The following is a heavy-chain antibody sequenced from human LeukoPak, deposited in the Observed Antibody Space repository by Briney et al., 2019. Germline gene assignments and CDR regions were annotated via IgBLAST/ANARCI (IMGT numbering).Heavy chain of an antibody. CDR1: GFTFGDYA. CDR3: TSSPYYYDSSGYYRGPYYYYYYMDV. D-gene: IGHD3-22*01. Sequence: TGGSLRLSCTASGFTFGDYAMSWVRQAPGKGLEWVGFIRSKAYGGTTEYAASVKGRFTISRDDSKSIAYLQMNSLKTEDTAVYYCTSSPYYYDSSGYYRGPYYYYYYMDVWGKGTTVTISS. V-gene: IGHV3-49*04. J-gene: IGHJ6*03. CDR2: IRSKAYGGTT.